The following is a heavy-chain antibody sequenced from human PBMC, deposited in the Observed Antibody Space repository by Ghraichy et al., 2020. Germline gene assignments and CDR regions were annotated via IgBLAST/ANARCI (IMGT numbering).Heavy chain of an antibody. Sequence: GGSLRLSCVGSGFTLSSSSMNWVRQSPEKGLEWVSYITSSGRTISYADSVKGRFTISRDNAQNALYLQMKSLRDDDTGVYYCARASRVVRFYYYDGMDVWGQGTTVTV. V-gene: IGHV3-48*02. J-gene: IGHJ6*02. CDR2: ITSSGRTI. D-gene: IGHD4-23*01. CDR1: GFTLSSSS. CDR3: ARASRVVRFYYYDGMDV.